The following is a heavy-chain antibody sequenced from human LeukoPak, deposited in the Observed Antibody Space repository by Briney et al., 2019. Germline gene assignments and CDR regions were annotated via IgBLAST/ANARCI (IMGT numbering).Heavy chain of an antibody. J-gene: IGHJ4*02. CDR1: GFTFSSYA. Sequence: PGGSLRLSCAASGFTFSSYAMSWVRQAPGKGLEWVSAISGSGGSTYYADSVKGRFTISRDNSKNTLYLQMNSLRAEDTAVYYCAKDSSYDSSGYLSHWGQGTPVTVSS. V-gene: IGHV3-23*01. CDR2: ISGSGGST. D-gene: IGHD3-22*01. CDR3: AKDSSYDSSGYLSH.